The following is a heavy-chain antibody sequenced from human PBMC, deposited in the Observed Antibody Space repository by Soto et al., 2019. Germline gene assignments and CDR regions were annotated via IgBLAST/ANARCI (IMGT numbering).Heavy chain of an antibody. V-gene: IGHV1-69*06. CDR1: GGTSTRYA. J-gene: IGHJ4*02. CDR3: NRGSEYDFWSGYF. Sequence: QERLVQSGAEVRKPGSSVKVSCKVTGGTSTRYAINWVRQAPGQGLEWMGGIVPMFGTSKYAQKFQGRVTITADTSTNIAYLELRSLRSEDTAVYYCNRGSEYDFWSGYFWGQGTLFSVSS. D-gene: IGHD3-3*01. CDR2: IVPMFGTS.